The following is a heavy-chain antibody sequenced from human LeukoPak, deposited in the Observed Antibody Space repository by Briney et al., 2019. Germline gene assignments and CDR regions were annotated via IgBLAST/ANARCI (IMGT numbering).Heavy chain of an antibody. J-gene: IGHJ4*02. D-gene: IGHD4-23*01. V-gene: IGHV3-74*01. CDR2: IKSDGSTK. CDR1: GFTFSSYW. Sequence: RSGGSLRLSCAASGFTFSSYWMHWVRQAPGKGLVWVSRIKSDGSTKSYADSVKGRVTISRDNAKNTLYLQMNSLRAEDTAVYYCARDYGGSSPFDYWGQGTLVTVSS. CDR3: ARDYGGSSPFDY.